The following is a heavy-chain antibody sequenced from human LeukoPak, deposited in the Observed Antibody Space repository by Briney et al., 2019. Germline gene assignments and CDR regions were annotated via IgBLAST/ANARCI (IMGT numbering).Heavy chain of an antibody. Sequence: PGGSLRLSCAASGFTFSSYAMSWVRQAPGKGLEWVSAISGSGGSTYYADSVKGRFTISRDNSKNTLSLQMNSLRAEDTAVYYCAKDQSYSSGWYDYRGQGTLVTVSS. CDR3: AKDQSYSSGWYDY. CDR2: ISGSGGST. CDR1: GFTFSSYA. V-gene: IGHV3-23*01. D-gene: IGHD6-19*01. J-gene: IGHJ4*02.